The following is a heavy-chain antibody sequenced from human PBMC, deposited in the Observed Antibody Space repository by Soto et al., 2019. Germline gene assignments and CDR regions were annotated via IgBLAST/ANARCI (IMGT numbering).Heavy chain of an antibody. Sequence: LRLSCTASGLTFVDYAMSWFRQAPGKGLEWVGFIRSKAYGGTTEYAASVKGRFTISRDDSKSIAYLQMNSLKTEDTAVYYCTRDLPVLLFYWGQGTLVTVSS. D-gene: IGHD6-6*01. CDR3: TRDLPVLLFY. V-gene: IGHV3-49*03. J-gene: IGHJ4*02. CDR1: GLTFVDYA. CDR2: IRSKAYGGTT.